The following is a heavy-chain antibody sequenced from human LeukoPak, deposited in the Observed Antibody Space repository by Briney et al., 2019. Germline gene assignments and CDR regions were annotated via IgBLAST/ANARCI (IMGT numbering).Heavy chain of an antibody. V-gene: IGHV3-48*04. Sequence: GSLRLSCAASGFTFSSYSMNWVRQAPGKGLEWVSYISSSGSTIYYADSVKGRFTISRDNAKNSLYLQMNSLRAEDTAVYYCARTKWDIVVVPAAVFDYWGQGTLVTVSS. J-gene: IGHJ4*02. CDR3: ARTKWDIVVVPAAVFDY. CDR1: GFTFSSYS. D-gene: IGHD2-2*01. CDR2: ISSSGSTI.